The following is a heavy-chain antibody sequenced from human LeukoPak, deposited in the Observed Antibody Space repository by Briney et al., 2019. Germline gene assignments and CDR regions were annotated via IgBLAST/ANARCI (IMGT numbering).Heavy chain of an antibody. CDR3: ATKQWLAPPPDS. CDR2: INTDGTVT. J-gene: IGHJ4*02. D-gene: IGHD6-19*01. V-gene: IGHV3-74*01. Sequence: GGSLRLSYAASGFTFSKYWMLWVRQAPGKGLESVSRINTDGTVTTYADSVKGRFTVSRDNADNTMFLQMNSVRDEDTAVYYCATKQWLAPPPDSWGQGTPVTVSS. CDR1: GFTFSKYW.